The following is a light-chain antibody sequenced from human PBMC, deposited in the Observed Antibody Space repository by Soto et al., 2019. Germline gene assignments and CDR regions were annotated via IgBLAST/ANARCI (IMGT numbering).Light chain of an antibody. CDR2: KAS. J-gene: IGKJ1*01. Sequence: DTQMTQSPSTLSASVGDRVTITCRASQSINDWLAWYQQKPGKAPKLLIFKASSLESEVPPRFSGSGSGTEFTLTSGSLQPDDFATYYCQQYNTYPSFGQGTKVEI. V-gene: IGKV1-5*03. CDR3: QQYNTYPS. CDR1: QSINDW.